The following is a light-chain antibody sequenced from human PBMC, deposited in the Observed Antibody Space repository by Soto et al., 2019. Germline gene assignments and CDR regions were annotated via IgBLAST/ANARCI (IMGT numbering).Light chain of an antibody. Sequence: QSVLTQPPSVCGAPEHRVTISCTRSSSNIGAGYDVHWYHQLPGTAPKLLIYGNSNRPSGVPDRFSGSKSGTSASLAITGLQAEDEADYYCQSYDSSLSGWVFGGGTKLTVL. J-gene: IGLJ3*02. V-gene: IGLV1-40*01. CDR3: QSYDSSLSGWV. CDR1: SSNIGAGYD. CDR2: GNS.